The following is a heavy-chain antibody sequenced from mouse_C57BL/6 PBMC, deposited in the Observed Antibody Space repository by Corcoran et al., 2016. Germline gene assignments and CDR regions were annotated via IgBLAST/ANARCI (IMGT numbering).Heavy chain of an antibody. D-gene: IGHD1-1*01. CDR1: GYTFTDYY. CDR3: ARGGYGSSYWYFDV. Sequence: EVQLQQSGPELVKPGASVKISCKASGYTFTDYYMNWVKQSHGKSLEWIGDINPNNGGTSYNQKFKGKATLTVDKSSSTAYMELRSLTSEDSAVYYCARGGYGSSYWYFDVWGTWTTVTVSS. V-gene: IGHV1-26*01. CDR2: INPNNGGT. J-gene: IGHJ1*03.